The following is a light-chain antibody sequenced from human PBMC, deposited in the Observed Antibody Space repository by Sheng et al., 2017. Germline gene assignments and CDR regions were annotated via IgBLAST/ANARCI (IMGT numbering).Light chain of an antibody. V-gene: IGKV1-NL1*01. J-gene: IGKJ2*03. CDR3: QQYYSIPYS. CDR1: QGISSW. Sequence: DIQMTQSPSSVSASVGDRVTITCRASQGISSWLAWYQQRPGKAPKLLLYATSKLTSGVPSRFSGIGSGTDYTLIISSLQPEDFATYYCQQYYSIPYSFGQGTKLAIK. CDR2: ATS.